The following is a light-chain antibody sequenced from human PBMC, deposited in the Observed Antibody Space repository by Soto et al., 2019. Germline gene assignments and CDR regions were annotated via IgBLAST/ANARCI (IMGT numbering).Light chain of an antibody. Sequence: DIHMTQSPPTLSASMGDRATLTCRASHSISTWLAWYQQKPGKAPKILIYDVSALKRGVPPRFSGSGSGTEVTLPISSLQPEDFATDYCQQYNSYPWTFGQGTKVDIK. J-gene: IGKJ1*01. V-gene: IGKV1-5*01. CDR1: HSISTW. CDR3: QQYNSYPWT. CDR2: DVS.